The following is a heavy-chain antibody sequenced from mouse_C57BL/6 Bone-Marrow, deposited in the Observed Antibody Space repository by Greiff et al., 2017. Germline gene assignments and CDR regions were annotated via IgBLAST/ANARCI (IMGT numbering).Heavy chain of an antibody. CDR1: GYTFTDYY. D-gene: IGHD2-1*01. CDR3: HYGNLGRFAY. V-gene: IGHV1-26*01. J-gene: IGHJ3*01. CDR2: INPNNGGT. Sequence: VQLKQSGPELVKPGASVKISCKASGYTFTDYYMNWVKQSHGKTLEWFGDINPNNGGTSYNQKFKGKATLTVDKSSSTAYMELRILTTEDSAVYYCHYGNLGRFAYWGQGTLVTVSA.